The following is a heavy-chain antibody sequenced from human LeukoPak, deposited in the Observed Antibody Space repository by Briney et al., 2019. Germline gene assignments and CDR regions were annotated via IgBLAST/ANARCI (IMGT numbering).Heavy chain of an antibody. CDR1: GFTFDDYA. D-gene: IGHD2-15*01. CDR2: ISWNSGKL. CDR3: ARHIRPVVVAATFDY. V-gene: IGHV3-9*01. Sequence: PGRSLRLSCASSGFTFDDYAMHGVRQAAGRGLEGVSGISWNSGKLGYADSVRGGLTISRDNDKTSLYLQMNSLRADDTALYYCARHIRPVVVAATFDYWGQGTLVTVSS. J-gene: IGHJ4*02.